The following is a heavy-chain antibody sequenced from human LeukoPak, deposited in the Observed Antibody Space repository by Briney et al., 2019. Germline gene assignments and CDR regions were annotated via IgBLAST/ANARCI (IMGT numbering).Heavy chain of an antibody. CDR2: TYYRSKWYD. D-gene: IGHD7-27*01. CDR1: GASVSSNGAA. V-gene: IGHV6-1*01. CDR3: TSGTGTFDY. Sequence: QTLSLTCAISGASVSSNGAAWNWIRQSPLRGLEWLGRTYYRSKWYDDYAVSVKGRITINADTSKNQFTLQLSSVTPEDTAVYYCTSGTGTFDYWGQGTLATVSS. J-gene: IGHJ4*02.